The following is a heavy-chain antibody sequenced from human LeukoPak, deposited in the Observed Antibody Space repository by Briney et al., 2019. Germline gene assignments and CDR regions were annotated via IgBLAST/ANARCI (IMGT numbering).Heavy chain of an antibody. CDR3: ARDDPNKYYFDY. CDR2: IYHSGST. V-gene: IGHV4-30-2*01. Sequence: SQTLSLTCAVSGGSISSGGYSWSWIRQPPGKGLEWIGYIYHSGSTYYNPSLKSRVTISVDRSKNQFSLKLSSVTAADTAVYYCARDDPNKYYFDYWGQGTLVTVSS. CDR1: GGSISSGGYS. D-gene: IGHD2/OR15-2a*01. J-gene: IGHJ4*02.